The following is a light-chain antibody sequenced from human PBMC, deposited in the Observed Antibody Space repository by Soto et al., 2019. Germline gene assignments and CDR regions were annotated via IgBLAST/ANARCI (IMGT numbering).Light chain of an antibody. Sequence: EIVLTQSPGTLSLSPGERATLSCRASQSVTSSYLAWYQQKPGQAPRLLIYATSSRATGIPDRFSGSVSGTDFPLTISRLEPEDFAVYYCQQYDSSLYTFGQGTKLEIK. J-gene: IGKJ2*01. CDR2: ATS. CDR3: QQYDSSLYT. CDR1: QSVTSSY. V-gene: IGKV3-20*01.